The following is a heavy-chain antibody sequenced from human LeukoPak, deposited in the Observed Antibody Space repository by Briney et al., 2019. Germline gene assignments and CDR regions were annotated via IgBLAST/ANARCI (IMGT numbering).Heavy chain of an antibody. Sequence: GGSLRLSCAASGFTFSSYSMNWVRQAPGKGLEWVSSISSSSSYIYYADSVKGRFTISRDNSKNTLYLQMNSLRAEDTAVYYCARGTNDYGDSALDLWGRGTLVTVSS. CDR2: ISSSSSYI. CDR3: ARGTNDYGDSALDL. J-gene: IGHJ2*01. D-gene: IGHD4-17*01. CDR1: GFTFSSYS. V-gene: IGHV3-21*01.